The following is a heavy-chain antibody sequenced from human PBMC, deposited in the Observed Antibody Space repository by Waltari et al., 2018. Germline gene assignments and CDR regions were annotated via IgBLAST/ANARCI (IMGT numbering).Heavy chain of an antibody. Sequence: QLQLQESGPGLVRPSETLSLTCTVPSGSISSSSYYWAWIRQPPGKGLEWIGTIYYRGNTYYNPSLKSRITISVDTSKNQFSLQLSSVTAADTAVYYCARKRFGEPGTYFDYWGQGTLVSVSS. CDR1: SGSISSSSYY. CDR2: IYYRGNT. D-gene: IGHD3-10*01. CDR3: ARKRFGEPGTYFDY. J-gene: IGHJ4*02. V-gene: IGHV4-39*01.